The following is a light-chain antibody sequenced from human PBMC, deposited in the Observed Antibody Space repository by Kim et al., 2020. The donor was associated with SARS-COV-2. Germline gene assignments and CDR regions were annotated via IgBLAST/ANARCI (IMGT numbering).Light chain of an antibody. V-gene: IGLV3-21*04. Sequence: PGKTARITCGGNNIGSKRVHWYQQKPGQAPVLVIYHDSDRPSGIPERFSGSNSGNTATLTISRVEAGDEADYYCQVWDSSSDHVVFGGGTQLTVL. J-gene: IGLJ2*01. CDR1: NIGSKR. CDR2: HDS. CDR3: QVWDSSSDHVV.